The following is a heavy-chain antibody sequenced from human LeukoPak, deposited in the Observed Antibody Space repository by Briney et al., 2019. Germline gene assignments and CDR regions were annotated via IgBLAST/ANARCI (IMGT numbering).Heavy chain of an antibody. CDR1: GYTLTDYY. Sequence: ASVKVSCKASGYTLTDYYIHWVRQAPGQGLEWMGWINPKSGVIIYAQRFQGRVTLTRDTSINTAYMDLSRLTSDDTALYYCARVGHPTDFVEVPAAHSDLGSSDYWGQGTLVTVSS. D-gene: IGHD2-2*01. V-gene: IGHV1-2*02. CDR3: ARVGHPTDFVEVPAAHSDLGSSDY. J-gene: IGHJ4*02. CDR2: INPKSGVI.